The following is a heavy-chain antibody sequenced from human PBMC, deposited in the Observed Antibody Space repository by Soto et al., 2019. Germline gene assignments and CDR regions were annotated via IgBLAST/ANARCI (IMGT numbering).Heavy chain of an antibody. CDR3: AKDLGRVLWVVEFPDDALDI. CDR1: GFTFSSYA. V-gene: IGHV3-23*01. CDR2: ISGSGGST. D-gene: IGHD3-10*01. J-gene: IGHJ3*02. Sequence: EVQLLESGGGLVQPGGSLRLSCAASGFTFSSYAMSWVRQAPGKGLEWVSAISGSGGSTYYADSVKGRFTISRDNSKHTLYLQMNSLRAEDTAVYYCAKDLGRVLWVVEFPDDALDIGGQGTMVTVSS.